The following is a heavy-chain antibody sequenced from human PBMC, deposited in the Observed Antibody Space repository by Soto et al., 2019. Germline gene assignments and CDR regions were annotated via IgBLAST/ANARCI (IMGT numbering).Heavy chain of an antibody. CDR1: GFTFSSYA. J-gene: IGHJ3*02. D-gene: IGHD2-15*01. CDR3: AKGYCSGGSCYKRLGAFDI. V-gene: IGHV3-23*01. Sequence: GGSLRLSCAASGFTFSSYAMSWVRQAPGKGLEWVSAISGSGGSTYYADSVKGRFTNSRDNSKNTLYLQMNSLRAEDTAVYYCAKGYCSGGSCYKRLGAFDIWGQGTMVTVSS. CDR2: ISGSGGST.